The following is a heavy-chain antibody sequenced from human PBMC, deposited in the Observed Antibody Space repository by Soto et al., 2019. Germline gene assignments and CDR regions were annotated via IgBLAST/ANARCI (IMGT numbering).Heavy chain of an antibody. CDR1: GFTFSNSG. Sequence: GGSLRLSCAASGFTFSNSGMSWVRQAPGKGLEWVGRIKGKTDGGTTDDSAPVKVRITSSRDESKKKLNLQMNRLKNEDTAVYFPVVTTSYYYYGMDVWGQGTTVTVSS. J-gene: IGHJ6*02. D-gene: IGHD4-4*01. V-gene: IGHV3-15*01. CDR2: IKGKTDGGTT. CDR3: VVTTSYYYYGMDV.